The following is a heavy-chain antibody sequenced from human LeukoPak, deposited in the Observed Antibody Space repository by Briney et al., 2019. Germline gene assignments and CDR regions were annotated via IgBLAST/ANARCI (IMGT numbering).Heavy chain of an antibody. CDR3: ARGGSQEYSYGSFDY. D-gene: IGHD5-18*01. J-gene: IGHJ4*02. CDR1: GGSISSGDYY. CDR2: IYYSGST. V-gene: IGHV4-30-4*08. Sequence: PSETLSLTCTVSGGSISSGDYYWSWIRQPPGKGLGWIGYIYYSGSTYYNPSLKSRVTISVDTSKNQFSLKLSSVTAADTAVYYCARGGSQEYSYGSFDYWGQGTLVTVSS.